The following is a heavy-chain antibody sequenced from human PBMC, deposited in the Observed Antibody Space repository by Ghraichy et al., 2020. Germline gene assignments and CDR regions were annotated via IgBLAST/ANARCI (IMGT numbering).Heavy chain of an antibody. CDR2: VKQDGSEK. CDR3: ARDSDMDY. V-gene: IGHV3-7*03. CDR1: GFTFSRYW. D-gene: IGHD2-15*01. Sequence: GGSPRLSCAASGFTFSRYWMSWVRQAPGKGLEWVANVKQDGSEKNYVDPVKGRFTISKDNAKNSLYLEMNSLRAEDTAVYYCARDSDMDYWGQGTLVTVSS. J-gene: IGHJ4*02.